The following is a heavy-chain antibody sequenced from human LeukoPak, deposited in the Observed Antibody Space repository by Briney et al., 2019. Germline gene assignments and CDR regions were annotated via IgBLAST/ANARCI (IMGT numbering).Heavy chain of an antibody. CDR1: GGSISSYY. CDR2: IYYSGST. V-gene: IGHV4-59*01. D-gene: IGHD6-13*01. CDR3: ARAPHGIAAAGGDAFDI. J-gene: IGHJ3*02. Sequence: NPSETLSLTCTVSGGSISSYYWSWIRQPPGKGLEWIGYIYYSGSTNYNPSLKSRVTISVDTSKNQFSLKLSSVTAADTAVYYCARAPHGIAAAGGDAFDIWGQGTMVTVSS.